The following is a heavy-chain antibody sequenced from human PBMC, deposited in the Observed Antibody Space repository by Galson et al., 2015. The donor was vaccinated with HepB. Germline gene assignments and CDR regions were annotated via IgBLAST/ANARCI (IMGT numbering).Heavy chain of an antibody. CDR3: ATGGIGYCSGGSCLCPEN. D-gene: IGHD2-15*01. CDR2: ISYDGSNK. V-gene: IGHV3-30*04. CDR1: GFTFSSYA. J-gene: IGHJ4*02. Sequence: SLRLSCAASGFTFSSYAMHWVRQAPGKGLEWVAVISYDGSNKYYADSVKGRFTISRDNSKNTLYLQMNSLRAEDTAVYYCATGGIGYCSGGSCLCPENWGQGTLVTVSS.